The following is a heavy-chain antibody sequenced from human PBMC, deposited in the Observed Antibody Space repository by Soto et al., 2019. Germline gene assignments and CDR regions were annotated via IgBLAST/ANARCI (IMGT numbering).Heavy chain of an antibody. D-gene: IGHD2-2*01. CDR2: IDPSDSYT. CDR3: ARHWGRDCSSTSCYGYYYYGMDV. Sequence: PGESLKISCKGSGYSFTSYWISWVRQMPGKGLEWMGRIDPSDSYTNYSPSFQGHVTISADKSISTAYLQWSSLKASDTAMYYYARHWGRDCSSTSCYGYYYYGMDVWGQGTTVTVSS. CDR1: GYSFTSYW. J-gene: IGHJ6*02. V-gene: IGHV5-10-1*01.